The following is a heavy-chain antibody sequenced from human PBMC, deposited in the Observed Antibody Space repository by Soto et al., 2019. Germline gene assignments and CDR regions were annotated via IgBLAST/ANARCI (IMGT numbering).Heavy chain of an antibody. CDR2: INHSGST. D-gene: IGHD1-26*01. Sequence: QVQLQQWGAGLLKPSETLSLTCAVYGGSFSGYYWSWIRQPPGKGLEWIGEINHSGSTNYNPSLKSRVTISVDTSKNQFSLKLSSVTAADTAVYYCARGMYGIVGGENASPSLEYYYYYGMDVWGQGTTVTVSS. V-gene: IGHV4-34*01. CDR3: ARGMYGIVGGENASPSLEYYYYYGMDV. CDR1: GGSFSGYY. J-gene: IGHJ6*02.